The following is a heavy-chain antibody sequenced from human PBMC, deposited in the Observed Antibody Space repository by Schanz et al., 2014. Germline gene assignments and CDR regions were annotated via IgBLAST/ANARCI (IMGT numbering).Heavy chain of an antibody. Sequence: QVQLVQSGAEVKKPGASVKVSCRASGYPFTNYYIHWVRQAPGQGLEWMGIVNPGGGSTSVAQRFQTRVTLTRDTSTGTAYLGLTRLRFEDTAVYYCARKVVATIGGYYDNWGQGTLVIVSS. J-gene: IGHJ4*02. CDR2: VNPGGGST. CDR3: ARKVVATIGGYYDN. V-gene: IGHV1-46*01. CDR1: GYPFTNYY. D-gene: IGHD5-12*01.